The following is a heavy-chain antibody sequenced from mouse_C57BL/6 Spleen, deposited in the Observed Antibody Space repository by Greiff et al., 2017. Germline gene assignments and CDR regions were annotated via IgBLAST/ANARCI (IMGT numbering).Heavy chain of an antibody. CDR3: ARHRGYGSSYWFAY. V-gene: IGHV5-6*01. J-gene: IGHJ3*01. D-gene: IGHD1-1*01. CDR1: GFTFSSYG. Sequence: EVQRVESGGDLVKPGGSLKLSCAASGFTFSSYGMSWVRQTPDKRLEWVATISSGGSYTYYPDSVKGRFTICRDNAKNTLYLQMSSRKSEDTAMYYSARHRGYGSSYWFAYWRQGTLGNDSA. CDR2: ISSGGSYT.